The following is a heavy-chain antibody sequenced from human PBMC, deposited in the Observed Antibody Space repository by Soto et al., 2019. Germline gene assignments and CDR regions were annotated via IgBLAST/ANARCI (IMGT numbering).Heavy chain of an antibody. CDR3: ARDRRGYCSSTSCYRGYYYYGMDV. D-gene: IGHD2-2*02. CDR2: IIPIFGTA. CDR1: GGTFSSYA. V-gene: IGHV1-69*13. Sequence: ASVKVSCKASGGTFSSYAISWVRQAPGQGLEWMGGIIPIFGTANYAQKFQGRVTITADESTSTAYMELSSLRSEDTAVYYCARDRRGYCSSTSCYRGYYYYGMDVWGQGTTVTVSS. J-gene: IGHJ6*02.